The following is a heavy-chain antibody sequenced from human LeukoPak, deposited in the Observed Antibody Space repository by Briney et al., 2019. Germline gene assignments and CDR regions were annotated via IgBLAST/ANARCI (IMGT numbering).Heavy chain of an antibody. CDR1: GFTFSSYA. CDR2: ISGSGGST. D-gene: IGHD5-12*01. Sequence: TGGSLRLSCAASGFTFSSYAMSWVRQAPGKGLEWVSAISGSGGSTYYADSVKGRFTISRDNSKNTLYLQMNSLRAEDTAVYYCAKLLSGYDRFDYWGQGTLVTVSS. V-gene: IGHV3-23*01. J-gene: IGHJ4*02. CDR3: AKLLSGYDRFDY.